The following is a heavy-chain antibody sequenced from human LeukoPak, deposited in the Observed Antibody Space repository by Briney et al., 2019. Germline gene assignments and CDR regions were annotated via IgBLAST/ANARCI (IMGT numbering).Heavy chain of an antibody. CDR3: ARDPSRGSYGGLDS. CDR2: ISSSGSPR. CDR1: GFTFSSYA. J-gene: IGHJ4*02. V-gene: IGHV3-48*03. D-gene: IGHD1-26*01. Sequence: GGSLRLSCAASGFTFSSYAMSWVRQAPGKGLEWVSYISSSGSPRYFADSMKGRFTISRDNAKMSLYLQMNSLRAEDTAVYYCARDPSRGSYGGLDSWGQGTLVTVSS.